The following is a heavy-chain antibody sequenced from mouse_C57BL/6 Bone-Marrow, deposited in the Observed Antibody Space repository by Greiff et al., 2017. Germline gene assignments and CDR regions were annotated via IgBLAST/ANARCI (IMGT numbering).Heavy chain of an antibody. J-gene: IGHJ3*01. Sequence: QVQLQQPGAELVMPGASVKLSCKASGYTFTSYWMHWVKQRPGQGLEWIGELDPSDSYTNYNQKFKGKSTLTVDKSSSTAYMQLSSLTSEDSAVYYCARSGGNYDSPWCAYWGEGGLVTVSA. CDR2: LDPSDSYT. D-gene: IGHD2-4*01. CDR3: ARSGGNYDSPWCAY. CDR1: GYTFTSYW. V-gene: IGHV1-69*01.